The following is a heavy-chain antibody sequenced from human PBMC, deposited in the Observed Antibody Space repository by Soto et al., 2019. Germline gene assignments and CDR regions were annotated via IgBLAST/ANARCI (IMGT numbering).Heavy chain of an antibody. Sequence: QVQLVQSGAEVKKPGSSVKVSCKASGGTFSSYAISWVRQAPGQGLEWMGGIIPIFGTANYAQKFQGRVTITTDESTSTAYMELSSLRSEDTAVYYCARGHNWNYVLPIYDYYYGMDVWGQGTTVTVSS. CDR2: IIPIFGTA. J-gene: IGHJ6*02. V-gene: IGHV1-69*01. D-gene: IGHD1-7*01. CDR3: ARGHNWNYVLPIYDYYYGMDV. CDR1: GGTFSSYA.